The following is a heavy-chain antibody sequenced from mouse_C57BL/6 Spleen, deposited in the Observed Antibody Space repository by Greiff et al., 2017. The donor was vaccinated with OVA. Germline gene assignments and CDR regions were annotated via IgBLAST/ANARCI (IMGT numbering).Heavy chain of an antibody. CDR3: ARDSDGYYRFAY. CDR1: GYSITSGYD. CDR2: ISYSGST. V-gene: IGHV3-1*01. D-gene: IGHD2-3*01. Sequence: VQLQQSGPGMVKPSQSLSLTCTVTGYSITSGYDWHWIRHFPGNKLEWMGYISYSGSTNYNPSLKSRISITHDTSKNHFFLKLNSVTTEDTATYYCARDSDGYYRFAYWGQGTLVTVSA. J-gene: IGHJ3*01.